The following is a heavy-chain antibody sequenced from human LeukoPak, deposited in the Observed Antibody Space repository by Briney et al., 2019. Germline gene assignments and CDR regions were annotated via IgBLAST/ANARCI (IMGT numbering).Heavy chain of an antibody. Sequence: ASVKVSCKNSGYTFNSYGISWVRQPPGQGLEWMGWISTHNGNTNYEEKVQGRVTMTTDTSTSTAYMELRSLRSDDTAVYYCARDKGTVATYYYYCMDVWGKGTTVTVSS. D-gene: IGHD6-19*01. CDR3: ARDKGTVATYYYYCMDV. J-gene: IGHJ6*03. CDR2: ISTHNGNT. V-gene: IGHV1-18*01. CDR1: GYTFNSYG.